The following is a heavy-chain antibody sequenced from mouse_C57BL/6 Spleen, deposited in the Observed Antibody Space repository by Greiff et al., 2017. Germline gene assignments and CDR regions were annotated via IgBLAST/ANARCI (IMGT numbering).Heavy chain of an antibody. V-gene: IGHV1-39*01. J-gene: IGHJ1*03. CDR2: INPNYGTT. CDR1: GYSFTDYN. Sequence: EVKLMESGPELVKPGASVKISCKASGYSFTDYNMNWVKQSNGKSLEWIGVINPNYGTTSYNQKFKGKATLTVDQSSSTAYMQLNSLTSEDSAVYYCAREDYYGSSLYWYFDVWGTGTTVTVSS. CDR3: AREDYYGSSLYWYFDV. D-gene: IGHD1-1*01.